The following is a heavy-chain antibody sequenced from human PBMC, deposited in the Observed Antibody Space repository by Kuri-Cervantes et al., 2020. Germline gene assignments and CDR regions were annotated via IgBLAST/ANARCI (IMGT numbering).Heavy chain of an antibody. D-gene: IGHD4-17*01. J-gene: IGHJ4*02. Sequence: GGSLRLSCEASGFTFSSYSMHWVRQAPGKGLEWVAVISYDGSNKYYADSVKGRFTISRDNSKNTLYLQMNSLRAEDTAVYYCAKDQGDYVLSYFDYWGQGALVTVSS. CDR2: ISYDGSNK. CDR1: GFTFSSYS. CDR3: AKDQGDYVLSYFDY. V-gene: IGHV3-30*18.